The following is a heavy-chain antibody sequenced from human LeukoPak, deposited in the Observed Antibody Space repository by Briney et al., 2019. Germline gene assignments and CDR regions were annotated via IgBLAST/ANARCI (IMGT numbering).Heavy chain of an antibody. V-gene: IGHV1-8*01. J-gene: IGHJ5*02. CDR3: ARSPDRYYDILTGYYNIWFDP. CDR2: MNPDTGNT. Sequence: ASVKVSCKASGYTSTNYDINWVRQATGQGLEWLGWMNPDTGNTGSAQKFQGRVTMTRNTSISTAYMELSSLRSDDTAVYYCARSPDRYYDILTGYYNIWFDPWGQGTLVTVSS. D-gene: IGHD3-9*01. CDR1: GYTSTNYD.